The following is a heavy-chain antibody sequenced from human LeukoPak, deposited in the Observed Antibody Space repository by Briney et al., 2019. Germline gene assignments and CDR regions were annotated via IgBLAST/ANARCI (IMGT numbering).Heavy chain of an antibody. J-gene: IGHJ4*02. D-gene: IGHD6-19*01. V-gene: IGHV3-48*01. CDR2: ITRSSTTI. CDR3: AKRDTSGWPPVGLGY. CDR1: GFTFSIYS. Sequence: PGGSLRLSCAASGFTFSIYSMNWVRQAPGKGLEWVSYITRSSTTIYYADSVKGRFTISRDNSKNTLYLQMNSLRTGDTAVYYCAKRDTSGWPPVGLGYWGQGTLVTVSS.